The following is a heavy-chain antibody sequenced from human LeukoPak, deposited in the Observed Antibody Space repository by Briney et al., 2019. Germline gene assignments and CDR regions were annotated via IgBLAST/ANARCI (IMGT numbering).Heavy chain of an antibody. Sequence: SETLSLTCTVSGGSISSYYWSWIRQPAGKGLEWIGRIYTSGGTNYNPSLKSRVTMSVDTSKNQFSLKLSSVTAADTAVYYCARMSEESSGWYSTHRRYFDYWGQGTLVTVSS. D-gene: IGHD6-19*01. CDR3: ARMSEESSGWYSTHRRYFDY. CDR2: IYTSGGT. J-gene: IGHJ4*02. CDR1: GGSISSYY. V-gene: IGHV4-4*07.